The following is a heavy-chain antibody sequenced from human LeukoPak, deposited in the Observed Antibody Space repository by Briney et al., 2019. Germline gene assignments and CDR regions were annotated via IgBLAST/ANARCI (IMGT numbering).Heavy chain of an antibody. Sequence: GASVKVSCKASGHTFTGYYMHWVRQAPGQGLEWMGWINPNSGGTNYAQKFQGRVTMTRDTSISTAYMELSRLRSDDTAVYYCARAVTMVRGVIKVKRFDPWGQGTLVTVSS. CDR3: ARAVTMVRGVIKVKRFDP. V-gene: IGHV1-2*02. CDR2: INPNSGGT. D-gene: IGHD3-10*01. J-gene: IGHJ5*02. CDR1: GHTFTGYY.